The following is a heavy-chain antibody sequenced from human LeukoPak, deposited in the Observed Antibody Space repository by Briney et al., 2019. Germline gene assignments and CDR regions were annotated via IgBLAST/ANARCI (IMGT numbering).Heavy chain of an antibody. CDR3: VKSPYYYDSSGYYNVGYFQH. V-gene: IGHV3-64D*06. D-gene: IGHD3-22*01. J-gene: IGHJ1*01. CDR1: GFTFSSYA. Sequence: GGSLRLSCSASGFTFSSYAMHWVRQAPGKGLEYVSAISSNGGSTYYADSVKGRITISRDNSKNTLYLQMSSLRAEDTAVYYCVKSPYYYDSSGYYNVGYFQHWGQGTLVTVSS. CDR2: ISSNGGST.